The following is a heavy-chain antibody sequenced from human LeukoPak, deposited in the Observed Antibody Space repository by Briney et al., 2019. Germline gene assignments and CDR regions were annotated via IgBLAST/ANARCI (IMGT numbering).Heavy chain of an antibody. CDR1: GFTFSSYA. J-gene: IGHJ4*02. CDR3: AIDEGANAYSSGWYVRGIVY. CDR2: ISYDGSNK. D-gene: IGHD6-19*01. Sequence: GGSLRLSCAASGFTFSSYAMHWVRQAPGKGLEWVAVISYDGSNKYYADSVKGRFTISRDNSKNTLYLQMNSLRAEDTAVYYCAIDEGANAYSSGWYVRGIVYWGQGTLVTVSS. V-gene: IGHV3-30-3*01.